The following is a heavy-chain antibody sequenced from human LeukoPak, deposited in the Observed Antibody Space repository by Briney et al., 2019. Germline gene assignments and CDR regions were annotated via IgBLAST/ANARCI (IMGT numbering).Heavy chain of an antibody. CDR1: GGSFSGYY. V-gene: IGHV4-34*01. CDR3: ARAVSGY. Sequence: SETLSLTCAVYGGSFSGYYWSWIRQPPGKGLEWIGEINHSGSTNYNPPLKSRVAISVDTSKNQFSLKLSSVTAADTAVYYCARAVSGYWGQGTLVTVSS. D-gene: IGHD3-10*01. CDR2: INHSGST. J-gene: IGHJ4*02.